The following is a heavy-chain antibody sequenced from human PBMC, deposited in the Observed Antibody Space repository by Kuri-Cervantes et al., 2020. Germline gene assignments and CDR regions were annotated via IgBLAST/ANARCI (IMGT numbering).Heavy chain of an antibody. D-gene: IGHD4-17*01. CDR1: GFTFDDYA. Sequence: ESLKISCAASGFTFDDYAMHWVRQAPGKGPEWIGEVYHSGSTNYNPSLKSRLTISVDKSKNQFSLNLSSVTAADTAFYYCARVAVTSGTLLDVWGKGTTVTVSS. CDR3: ARVAVTSGTLLDV. J-gene: IGHJ6*04. V-gene: IGHV4-34*01. CDR2: VYHSGST.